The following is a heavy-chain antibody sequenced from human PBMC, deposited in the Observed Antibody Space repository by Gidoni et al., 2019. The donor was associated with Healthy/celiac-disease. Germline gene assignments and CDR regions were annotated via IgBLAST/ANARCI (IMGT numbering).Heavy chain of an antibody. J-gene: IGHJ2*01. D-gene: IGHD1-26*01. CDR3: ARDPLDTWELPGRDWYFDL. Sequence: QVQLVQSGAEVKKPGASVKVSCKASGYTFTGYYLHWVRQAPGQGLEWMGWINPNSGGTNYAQKFQGRVTMTRDTSISTAYMELSRLRSDDTAVYYCARDPLDTWELPGRDWYFDLWGRGTLVTVSS. V-gene: IGHV1-2*02. CDR2: INPNSGGT. CDR1: GYTFTGYY.